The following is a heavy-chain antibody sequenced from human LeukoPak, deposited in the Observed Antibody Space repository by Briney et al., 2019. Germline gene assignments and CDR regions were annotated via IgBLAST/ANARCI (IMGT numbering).Heavy chain of an antibody. Sequence: SETLSLTCTVSGGSISSYYWSWIRQPPGKGLEWIGYIYYSGSTYYNPSLKSRVTISVDTSKNQFSLKLSSVTAADTAVYYCARVLQWLGRFDYWGQGTLVTVSS. J-gene: IGHJ4*02. D-gene: IGHD6-19*01. V-gene: IGHV4-59*12. CDR1: GGSISSYY. CDR3: ARVLQWLGRFDY. CDR2: IYYSGST.